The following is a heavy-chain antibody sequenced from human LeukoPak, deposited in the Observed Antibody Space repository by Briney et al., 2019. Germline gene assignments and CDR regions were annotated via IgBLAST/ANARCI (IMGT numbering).Heavy chain of an antibody. Sequence: SETLSLTCAVYGGSFSGYYWSWIRQPPGKGLEWIGEINHSGSTNYNPSLKSRVTISVDTSKNQFSLKLSSVTAADTAVYYCAGATYDYVWGSYRPYYFDYWGQGTLVTVSS. CDR2: INHSGST. CDR3: AGATYDYVWGSYRPYYFDY. J-gene: IGHJ4*02. CDR1: GGSFSGYY. V-gene: IGHV4-34*01. D-gene: IGHD3-16*02.